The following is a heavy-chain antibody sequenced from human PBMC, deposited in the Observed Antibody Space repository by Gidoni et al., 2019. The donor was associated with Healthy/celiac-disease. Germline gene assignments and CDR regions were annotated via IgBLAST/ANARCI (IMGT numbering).Heavy chain of an antibody. D-gene: IGHD5-12*01. CDR3: ARLSRDGYNTFDY. CDR2: IYFSGST. CDR1: GGSLSTSSYY. V-gene: IGHV4-39*01. Sequence: QLQLQESVPGLVKPPETLSLTCTVSGGSLSTSSYYWGWIRQPPGTGLVWIGSIYFSGSTYYNPALKSRVTISVDTSKNQFSLKLSSVTAADTAVYYCARLSRDGYNTFDYWGQGTLVTVSS. J-gene: IGHJ4*02.